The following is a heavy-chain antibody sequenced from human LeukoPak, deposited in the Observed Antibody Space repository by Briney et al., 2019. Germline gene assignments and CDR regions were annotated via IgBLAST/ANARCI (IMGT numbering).Heavy chain of an antibody. Sequence: PSETLSLTCTVSGDSIRSSYWSWIRQPPGKGPEYIGSISYSGNTYYNPSLKSQVTISVDTPKNQFSLKLTSVTAADTAFYYCARQGGGVAVAAFAFDIWGQGTLVTVSS. D-gene: IGHD6-19*01. CDR2: ISYSGNT. CDR3: ARQGGGVAVAAFAFDI. CDR1: GDSIRSSY. J-gene: IGHJ3*02. V-gene: IGHV4-59*05.